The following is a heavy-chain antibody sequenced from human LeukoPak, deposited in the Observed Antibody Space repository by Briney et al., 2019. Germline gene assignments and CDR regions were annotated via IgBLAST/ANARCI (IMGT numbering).Heavy chain of an antibody. CDR3: ARHSMYSKSSGYNL. V-gene: IGHV4-34*01. CDR2: INDGGST. J-gene: IGHJ1*01. Sequence: SETLSLTCAVYGGSCGGYYWRWIRHPPGKGLECFVEINDGGSTNYMASLKSLVTISVDSSKNAFFLLLSSVTAAETVMYYSARHSMYSKSSGYNLWGQGTLVTVSS. CDR1: GGSCGGYY. D-gene: IGHD6-19*01.